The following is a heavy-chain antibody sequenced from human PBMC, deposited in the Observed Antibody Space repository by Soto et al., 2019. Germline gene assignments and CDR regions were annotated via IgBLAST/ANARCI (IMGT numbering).Heavy chain of an antibody. V-gene: IGHV4-30-4*01. CDR1: GGSISSGDYY. D-gene: IGHD3-22*01. CDR2: IYYSGST. CDR3: ARADSSGYSYFDY. Sequence: SETLSLTCTGSGGSISSGDYYWSWIRQPPGTGLEWIGYIYYSGSTYYNPSLESRITISVDTSKNQFSLKLSAVTAADTAVYYCARADSSGYSYFDYWGQGSLVTVSS. J-gene: IGHJ4*02.